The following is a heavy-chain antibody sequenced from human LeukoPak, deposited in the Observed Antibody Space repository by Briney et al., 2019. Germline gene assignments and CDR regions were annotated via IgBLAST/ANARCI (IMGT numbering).Heavy chain of an antibody. CDR1: GFTFDDYG. V-gene: IGHV3-20*04. J-gene: IGHJ4*02. D-gene: IGHD3-22*01. Sequence: GGSLRLSCAASGFTFDDYGMSWVRQAPGKGLEWVSGINWNGGSTGYADSVKGRFTISRDNAKNSLYLQMNSLRAEDTAVYYCARLKDYYDTSGPDYWGQGTLVTVSS. CDR3: ARLKDYYDTSGPDY. CDR2: INWNGGST.